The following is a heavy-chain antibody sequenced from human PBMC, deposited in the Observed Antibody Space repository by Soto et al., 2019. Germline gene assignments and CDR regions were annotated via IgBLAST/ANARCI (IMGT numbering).Heavy chain of an antibody. CDR1: GFTFISYG. V-gene: IGHV3-30*18. J-gene: IGHJ6*03. Sequence: QVQLVESGGGVVQPGRSLRLSCAASGFTFISYGMHWVRQAPGKGLEWVAVISYDGSNTYYADSVKGRFTISRDNSKNTLYLQIDGLRAEDTAVYYCAKCVRFHRYFYYYMDVWGKGTTVTVSS. D-gene: IGHD3-3*01. CDR3: AKCVRFHRYFYYYMDV. CDR2: ISYDGSNT.